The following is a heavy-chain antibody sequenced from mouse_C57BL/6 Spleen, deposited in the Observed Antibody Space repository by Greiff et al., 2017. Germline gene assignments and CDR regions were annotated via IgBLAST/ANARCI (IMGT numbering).Heavy chain of an antibody. CDR1: GYTFTSYW. CDR2: IDPSDSYT. D-gene: IGHD2-2*01. J-gene: IGHJ2*01. Sequence: QVQLQQPGAELVRPGTSVKLSCKASGYTFTSYWMHWVKQRPGQGLEWIGVIDPSDSYTNYNQKFKGKATLTVDTSSSTAYMQRSSLTSEDSAVYYCARERAYGYAIDYWGQGTTLTVSS. V-gene: IGHV1-59*01. CDR3: ARERAYGYAIDY.